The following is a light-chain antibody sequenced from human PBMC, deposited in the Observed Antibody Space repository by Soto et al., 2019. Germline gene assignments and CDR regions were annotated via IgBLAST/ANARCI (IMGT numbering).Light chain of an antibody. CDR2: GAS. CDR1: QSISDT. J-gene: IGKJ1*01. V-gene: IGKV3-15*01. Sequence: MTQSPAILSVSAWGRATLSCRASQSISDTLAWYQQKPGQAPRLLIYGASTRAPGFPARFSGSGSGTDFTLTISSLQSEDFAVYYCQQYNNWPWTFGQGTKVDIK. CDR3: QQYNNWPWT.